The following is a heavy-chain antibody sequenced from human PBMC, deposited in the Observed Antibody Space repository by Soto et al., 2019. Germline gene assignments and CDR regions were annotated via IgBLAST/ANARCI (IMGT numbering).Heavy chain of an antibody. CDR3: ARDRGRPYQYGDYRS. J-gene: IGHJ5*02. CDR1: GGTFSSYG. CDR2: IIPIFGTA. V-gene: IGHV1-69*13. D-gene: IGHD4-17*01. Sequence: ASVKVSCKASGGTFSSYGISWGRQAPGQGLEWMGGIIPIFGTANYAQKFQGRVTITADESTSTAYMELSSLRSEDTAVYYCARDRGRPYQYGDYRSWGQGTLVNVSS.